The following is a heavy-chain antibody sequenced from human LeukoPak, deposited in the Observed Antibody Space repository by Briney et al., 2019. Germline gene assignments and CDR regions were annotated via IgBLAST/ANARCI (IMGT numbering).Heavy chain of an antibody. Sequence: GGSLRLSCAASGFTSSSYEVIWVRQAPGKRLEWVSYISSSGSTIYYADSVKGRFTISRDNAKNSLYLQMNSLRAEDTAVYYCAREGLLWFGEFIDYWGQGTLVTVSS. D-gene: IGHD3-10*01. V-gene: IGHV3-48*03. CDR2: ISSSGSTI. J-gene: IGHJ4*02. CDR1: GFTSSSYE. CDR3: AREGLLWFGEFIDY.